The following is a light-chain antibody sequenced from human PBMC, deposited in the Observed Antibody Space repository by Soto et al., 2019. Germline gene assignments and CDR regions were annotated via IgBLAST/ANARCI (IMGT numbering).Light chain of an antibody. V-gene: IGKV1-39*01. J-gene: IGKJ2*01. CDR3: QQSYSTPYT. CDR1: QSISSY. Sequence: DIQMTQSPSSLSASVGDRVTITCRASQSISSYLNWYHQKPAKAPKLLIYAASSLQSGVPSRFSGSGSGTDFTLTISSLQPEHFATYYCQQSYSTPYTFGQGTKRDIK. CDR2: AAS.